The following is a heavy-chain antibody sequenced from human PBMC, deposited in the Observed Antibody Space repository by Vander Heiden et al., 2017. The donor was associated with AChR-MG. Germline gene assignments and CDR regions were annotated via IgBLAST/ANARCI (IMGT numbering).Heavy chain of an antibody. CDR1: GGSFSGYY. CDR3: ARARITMVRGAPSQYFDL. D-gene: IGHD3-10*01. CDR2: INHSGST. Sequence: QVQLQQWGAGLLKPSETLSLTCAVYGGSFSGYYLSWILQPPGKGLEWIGEINHSGSTNYNPSLKSRVTISVDTSKNQFSLKLSSVTAADTAVYYCARARITMVRGAPSQYFDLWGRGTLVTVSS. V-gene: IGHV4-34*01. J-gene: IGHJ2*01.